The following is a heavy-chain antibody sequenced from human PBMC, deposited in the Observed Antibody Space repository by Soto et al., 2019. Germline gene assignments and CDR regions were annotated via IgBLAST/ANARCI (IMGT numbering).Heavy chain of an antibody. J-gene: IGHJ5*02. D-gene: IGHD3-22*01. CDR1: GFTISSNY. CDR3: ARNGDSSDYRRWFDP. Sequence: PGGSLRLSCAASGFTISSNYMSWVRQAPGKGLEWVSVIYSGGTTYYADSVKGRFTISRDNSKNTLYLQMNSLRAEDTAVYYCARNGDSSDYRRWFDPWGQGTLVTVSS. V-gene: IGHV3-66*01. CDR2: IYSGGTT.